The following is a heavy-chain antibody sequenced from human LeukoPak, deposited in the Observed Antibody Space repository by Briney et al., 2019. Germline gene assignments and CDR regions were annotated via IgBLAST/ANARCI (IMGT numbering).Heavy chain of an antibody. V-gene: IGHV3-30*02. CDR1: GFTFSSYG. D-gene: IGHD2-2*01. CDR2: IRYDGSNK. J-gene: IGHJ4*02. Sequence: PGGSLRLSCAASGFTFSSYGMHWVRQAPGKGLEWVAFIRYDGSNKYYADSVKGRFTISRDNSKNTLYLQMNSLRAGDTAVYYCAKEACGSTSCYAVLHYWGQGSLVTVSS. CDR3: AKEACGSTSCYAVLHY.